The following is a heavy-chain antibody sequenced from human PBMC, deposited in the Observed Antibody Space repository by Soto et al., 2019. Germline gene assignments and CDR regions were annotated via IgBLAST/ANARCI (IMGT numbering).Heavy chain of an antibody. CDR2: IYYSGST. CDR1: GGSISSYY. V-gene: IGHV4-59*13. D-gene: IGHD2-2*01. CDR3: ARQGPASILNTWFDP. J-gene: IGHJ5*02. Sequence: PSETLSLPCTVSGGSISSYYWSWIGQPPGKGLEWIGYIYYSGSTNYNPSLKSRATISLDTSKNQFSLKLSSVTAADTAVYYCARQGPASILNTWFDPWGQGTLVTVSS.